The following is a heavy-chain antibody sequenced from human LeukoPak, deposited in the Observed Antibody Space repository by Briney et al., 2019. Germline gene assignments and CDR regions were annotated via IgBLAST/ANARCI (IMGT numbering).Heavy chain of an antibody. J-gene: IGHJ4*02. D-gene: IGHD3-22*01. V-gene: IGHV3-7*01. Sequence: PGGSLRLSCAASGFTFSSYWLSWVRQAPGKGLEWVANIKQDGSEKYYVDSVKGRFTISRDIAKNSVYLQMNSLRAEDTAVYYCAGSSGYDFDYWGQGTLVTVSS. CDR1: GFTFSSYW. CDR2: IKQDGSEK. CDR3: AGSSGYDFDY.